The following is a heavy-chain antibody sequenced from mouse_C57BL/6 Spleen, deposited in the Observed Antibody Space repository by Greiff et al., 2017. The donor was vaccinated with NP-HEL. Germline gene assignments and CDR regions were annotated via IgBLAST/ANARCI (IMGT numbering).Heavy chain of an antibody. V-gene: IGHV1-54*01. CDR2: INPGSGGT. CDR3: ARDYYGSSYWYFDV. D-gene: IGHD1-1*01. Sequence: VQLQQSGAELVRPGTSVKVSCKASGYAFTNYLIEWVKQRPGQGLEWIGVINPGSGGTNYNEKFKGKATLTADNSSSTAYMQLSRLTSEDSAVYFCARDYYGSSYWYFDVWGTGTTVTVSS. CDR1: GYAFTNYL. J-gene: IGHJ1*03.